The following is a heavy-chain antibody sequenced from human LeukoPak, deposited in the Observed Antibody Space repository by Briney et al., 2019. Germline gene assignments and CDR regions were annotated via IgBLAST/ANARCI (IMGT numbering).Heavy chain of an antibody. V-gene: IGHV1-69*04. J-gene: IGHJ4*02. CDR1: GGTFSSYA. D-gene: IGHD3-16*01. CDR3: ATGRSFGDYVGY. CDR2: IIPILGIA. Sequence: SVKVSCKASGGTFSSYAISWVRQAPGQGLEWMGRIIPILGIANYAQKFQGRVTITADKSTSTAYMELSSLRSEDTAVYYCATGRSFGDYVGYWGQGTLVTVSS.